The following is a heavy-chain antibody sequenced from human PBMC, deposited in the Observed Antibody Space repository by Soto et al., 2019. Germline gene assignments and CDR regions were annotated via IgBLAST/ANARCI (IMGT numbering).Heavy chain of an antibody. CDR1: GGSVSSGSYY. V-gene: IGHV4-61*01. Sequence: QVQLQESGPGLVKPSETLSLTCTVSGGSVSSGSYYWSWIRQPPGKGLEWIGYIYYSGSTNYNPPLKSRVTISVDTSKNQFSLKLSSVTAADTAVYYCARDRCSSTSCYYYYGMDVWGQGTTVTVSS. CDR2: IYYSGST. D-gene: IGHD2-2*01. CDR3: ARDRCSSTSCYYYYGMDV. J-gene: IGHJ6*02.